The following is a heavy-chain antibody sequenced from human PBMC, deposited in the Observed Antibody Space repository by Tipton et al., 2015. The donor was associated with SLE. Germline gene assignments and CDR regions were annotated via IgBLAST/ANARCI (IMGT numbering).Heavy chain of an antibody. CDR1: GYAFTSYY. CDR2: INPSGGST. Sequence: QLVQSGPEVKKPGASVKVSCKTSGYAFTSYYMHWVRQAPGQGLDWMGTINPSGGSTTYAQKFQGRVTMTRDTSTSTVYMELSGLRSEDPAVYYCASRLGYCRRTVCYESDYWGQGPLVTVSS. V-gene: IGHV1-46*01. D-gene: IGHD2-2*01. J-gene: IGHJ4*02. CDR3: ASRLGYCRRTVCYESDY.